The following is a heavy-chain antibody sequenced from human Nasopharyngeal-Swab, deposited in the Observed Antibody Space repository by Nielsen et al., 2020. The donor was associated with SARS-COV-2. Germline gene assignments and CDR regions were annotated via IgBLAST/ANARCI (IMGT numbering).Heavy chain of an antibody. J-gene: IGHJ5*02. Sequence: VRQMPGKGLEWMGRIDPSDSYTNYSPSFQGHVTISADKSISTAYLQWSSLKASDTAMYYCARQFRGYYDSSGPLSWFDPWGQGTLVSLL. CDR3: ARQFRGYYDSSGPLSWFDP. V-gene: IGHV5-10-1*01. CDR2: IDPSDSYT. D-gene: IGHD3-22*01.